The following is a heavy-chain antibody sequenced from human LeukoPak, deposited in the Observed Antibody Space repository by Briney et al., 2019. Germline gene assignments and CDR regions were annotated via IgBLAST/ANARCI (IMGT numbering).Heavy chain of an antibody. Sequence: PGGSLRLSCAASGFTFSSYSMNWVRQAPGKGLEWVSSISSSSSYIYYADSVKGRFTISRDNSKNTLYLQMNSLRAEDTAVYYCARDVDGDYGDAFDIWGQGTMVTVSS. CDR3: ARDVDGDYGDAFDI. J-gene: IGHJ3*02. CDR2: ISSSSSYI. D-gene: IGHD4-17*01. V-gene: IGHV3-21*01. CDR1: GFTFSSYS.